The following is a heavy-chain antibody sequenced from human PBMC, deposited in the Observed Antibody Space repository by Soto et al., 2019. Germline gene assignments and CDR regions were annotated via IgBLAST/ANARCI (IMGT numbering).Heavy chain of an antibody. Sequence: GGSLRLSCAASGFTFSSYAMHWVRQAPGKGLEWVAVISYDGSNKYYADSVKGRFTISRDNSKNTLYLQMNSLRAEDTAVYYCARAPSSGSGYWGQGTLVTVSS. J-gene: IGHJ4*02. CDR1: GFTFSSYA. CDR3: ARAPSSGSGY. D-gene: IGHD6-19*01. V-gene: IGHV3-30-3*01. CDR2: ISYDGSNK.